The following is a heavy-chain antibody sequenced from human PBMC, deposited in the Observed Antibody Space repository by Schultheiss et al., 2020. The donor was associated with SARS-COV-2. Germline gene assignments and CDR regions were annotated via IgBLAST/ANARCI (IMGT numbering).Heavy chain of an antibody. Sequence: SETLSLTCTVSGGSISSYYWSWIRQPPGKGLEWIGYIYYSGSTNYNPSLKSRVTISVDTSKNQFSLKLSSVTAADTAVYYCARGGAYSSGPKVFDPWGQGTLVTVSS. J-gene: IGHJ5*02. D-gene: IGHD6-19*01. CDR3: ARGGAYSSGPKVFDP. CDR2: IYYSGST. V-gene: IGHV4-59*12. CDR1: GGSISSYY.